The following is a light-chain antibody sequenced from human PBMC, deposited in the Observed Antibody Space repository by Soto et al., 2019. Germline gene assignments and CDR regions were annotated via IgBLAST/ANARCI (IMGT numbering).Light chain of an antibody. CDR2: DVS. V-gene: IGLV2-14*03. Sequence: QPVLTQPASVSGSPGQSLTISCTGTSRDVGAYDFVSWYQQHPGKAPKLMIYDVSNRPSGVSTRFSGSKSGNTASLTISGLQAEDEADYYCGSYTISSSRVFGTGTKVTVL. J-gene: IGLJ1*01. CDR3: GSYTISSSRV. CDR1: SRDVGAYDF.